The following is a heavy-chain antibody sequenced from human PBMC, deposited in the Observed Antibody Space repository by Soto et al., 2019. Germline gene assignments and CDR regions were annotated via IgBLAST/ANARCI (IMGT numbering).Heavy chain of an antibody. Sequence: PGGSLRLSCAASGFTFSSYWMSWVRQAPGKGLEWVANIKQDGSEKYYVDSVKGRFTISRDSAKNSLYLQMNSLRAEDTAVYYCATSIAGTSCDYRGQGTLVTVSS. J-gene: IGHJ4*02. V-gene: IGHV3-7*01. CDR3: ATSIAGTSCDY. CDR2: IKQDGSEK. CDR1: GFTFSSYW. D-gene: IGHD1-1*01.